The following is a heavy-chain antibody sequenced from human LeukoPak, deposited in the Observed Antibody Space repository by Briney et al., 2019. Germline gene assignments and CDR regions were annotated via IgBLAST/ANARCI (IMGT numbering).Heavy chain of an antibody. D-gene: IGHD2-2*01. CDR3: ARAVLYCSSTSCYPSRWFDP. CDR2: ISAYNGNT. J-gene: IGHJ5*02. V-gene: IGHV1-18*01. Sequence: ASVKVSCKASGYTFTSYGISWVRQAPGQGLEWVGWISAYNGNTNYAQKLQGRVTMTTDTSTSTAYMELRSLRSDDTAVYYCARAVLYCSSTSCYPSRWFDPWGQGTLVTVSS. CDR1: GYTFTSYG.